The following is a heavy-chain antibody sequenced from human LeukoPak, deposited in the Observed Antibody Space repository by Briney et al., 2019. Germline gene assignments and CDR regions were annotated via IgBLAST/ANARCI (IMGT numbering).Heavy chain of an antibody. D-gene: IGHD3-10*01. CDR1: GFTFSSYA. Sequence: GGSLRLSCAASGFTFSSYAMHGVRQAPGKGREWVAVISYDGSNKYYADSVKGRFTISRDNSKNTLYLQMNSLRAEDTAVYYCARDPGVQYFDYWGQGTLVTVSS. J-gene: IGHJ4*02. CDR2: ISYDGSNK. CDR3: ARDPGVQYFDY. V-gene: IGHV3-30*04.